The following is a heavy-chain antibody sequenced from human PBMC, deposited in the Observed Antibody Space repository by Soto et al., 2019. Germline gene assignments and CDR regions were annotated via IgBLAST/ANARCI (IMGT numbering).Heavy chain of an antibody. CDR1: GFTFSSYG. J-gene: IGHJ4*02. D-gene: IGHD3-3*01. Sequence: GGSLRLSCAASGFTFSSYGMHWVRQAPGKGLEWVAVISYDGSNKYYADSVKGRFTISRDNSKNTLYLQMNSLRAEDTAVYYCAKDRISITIFGVVPAGFDYWGQGTLVTVSS. CDR3: AKDRISITIFGVVPAGFDY. CDR2: ISYDGSNK. V-gene: IGHV3-30*18.